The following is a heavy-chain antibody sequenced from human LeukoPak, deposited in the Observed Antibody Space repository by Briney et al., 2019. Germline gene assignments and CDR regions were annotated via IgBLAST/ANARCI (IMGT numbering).Heavy chain of an antibody. CDR1: GFTFSSYW. V-gene: IGHV3-74*01. D-gene: IGHD1-26*01. CDR3: TTRGGSFSIFDY. CDR2: INSDGSST. Sequence: GGSLRLSCAASGFTFSSYWMHWVRQAPGKGLVWVSRINSDGSSTSYADSVKGRFTISRDNAKNTLYLQMNSLRAEDAAVYYCTTRGGSFSIFDYWGQGTLVTVSS. J-gene: IGHJ4*02.